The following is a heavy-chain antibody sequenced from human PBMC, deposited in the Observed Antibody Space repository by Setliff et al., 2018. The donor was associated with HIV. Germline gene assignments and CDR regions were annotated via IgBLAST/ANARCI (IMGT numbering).Heavy chain of an antibody. D-gene: IGHD1-26*01. CDR3: ARRVSGSYYPYFDY. V-gene: IGHV3-73*01. CDR1: GFTFSVSA. J-gene: IGHJ4*02. Sequence: GESLKISCRASGFTFSVSAIHWVRQVPGVGLEWVGRIRSKANRYTTTYAASVKGRFTVSRDDSENMAYLQMNSLNIEDTAIYYCARRVSGSYYPYFDYWGQGTLVTVS. CDR2: IRSKANRYTT.